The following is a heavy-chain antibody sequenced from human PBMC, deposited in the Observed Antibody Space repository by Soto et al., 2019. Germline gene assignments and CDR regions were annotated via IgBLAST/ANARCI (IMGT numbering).Heavy chain of an antibody. CDR3: AKPARGWYSETDY. CDR2: ISGSGGST. Sequence: EVQLLESGGGLVQPGGSLRLSCAASGFTFSSYAMNWVRQAPGKGLEWVSVISGSGGSTYYADSVKGRFTISRDNSRNTLYLQMNILRPEDTAVNYCAKPARGWYSETDYWGQGTLVTVSS. D-gene: IGHD6-19*01. CDR1: GFTFSSYA. J-gene: IGHJ4*02. V-gene: IGHV3-23*01.